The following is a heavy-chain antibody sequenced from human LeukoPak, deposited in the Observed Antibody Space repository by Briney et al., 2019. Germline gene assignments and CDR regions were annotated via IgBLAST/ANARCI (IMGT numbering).Heavy chain of an antibody. J-gene: IGHJ3*02. CDR1: GYTLTELS. Sequence: GASVKVPCKVSGYTLTELSMHWVRQAPGKGLEWMGGFDPEDGETIYAQKFQGRVTMTEDTSTDTAYMELSSLRSEDTAVYYCAGSIFGVVGAFDIWGQGTMVTVSS. CDR2: FDPEDGET. V-gene: IGHV1-24*01. D-gene: IGHD3-3*01. CDR3: AGSIFGVVGAFDI.